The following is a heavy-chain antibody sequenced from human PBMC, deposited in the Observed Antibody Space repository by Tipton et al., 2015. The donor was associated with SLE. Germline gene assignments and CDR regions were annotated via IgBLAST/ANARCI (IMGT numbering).Heavy chain of an antibody. D-gene: IGHD2-2*01. CDR1: GGSVSSSHYY. CDR3: ARYCGSATCLGFWFS. V-gene: IGHV4-39*07. Sequence: TLSLTCTVSGGSVSSSHYYWGRIRQPPGKGLEWIGSVYYSGTTYYNPSLKSRVTISVDTSKNQFSLRLSSVTAADTAVYYCARYCGSATCLGFWFSWGQGTLVTVSS. CDR2: VYYSGTT. J-gene: IGHJ5*02.